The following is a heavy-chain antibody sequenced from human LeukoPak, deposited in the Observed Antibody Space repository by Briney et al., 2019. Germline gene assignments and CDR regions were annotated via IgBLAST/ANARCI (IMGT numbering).Heavy chain of an antibody. CDR3: VKGGLEIVAVH. J-gene: IGHJ4*02. V-gene: IGHV3-23*01. CDR2: ISSSGGIT. CDR1: GFSFRSYA. D-gene: IGHD6-19*01. Sequence: GGSLRLSCGASGFSFRSYAMSWVRQAPGRGLECVSSISSSGGITYYADSVRGRFTISRDNSKNTLHLQMNSLRPGDTAVYYCVKGGLEIVAVHWGQGTLVTVPS.